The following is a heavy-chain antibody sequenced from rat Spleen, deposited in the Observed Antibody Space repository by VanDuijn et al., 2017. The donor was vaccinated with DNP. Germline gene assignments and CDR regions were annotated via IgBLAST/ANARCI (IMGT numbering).Heavy chain of an antibody. CDR1: GFTFRDHY. V-gene: IGHV5-22*01. D-gene: IGHD4-1*01. CDR3: VRHDGQGAF. Sequence: EVQLVGSGGGLVQPGRSLKLSCAVSGFTFRDHYMAWVRQIPQKGLEWVATISSRVSRTYYPDSVKGRFTVSRDNAKSSLYLQMNSLKSEDTANYYCVRHDGQGAFWGQGAMVTVSS. CDR2: ISSRVSRT. J-gene: IGHJ2*01.